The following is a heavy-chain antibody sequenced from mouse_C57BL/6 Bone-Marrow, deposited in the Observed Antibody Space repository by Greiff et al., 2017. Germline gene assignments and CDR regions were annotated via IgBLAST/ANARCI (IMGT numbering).Heavy chain of an antibody. D-gene: IGHD1-1*01. Sequence: LQQSGPELVKPGASVKISCKASGYSFTDYYMNWVKQSHGKSLEWIGVINPNYGATSYNQKFKGKATLTVDKSSSTAYMQLNSLTSEDSAVDDFASGYYCSSYDFDNWAQGTTLTVSA. CDR3: ASGYYCSSYDFDN. V-gene: IGHV1-39*01. CDR2: INPNYGAT. J-gene: IGHJ2*01. CDR1: GYSFTDYY.